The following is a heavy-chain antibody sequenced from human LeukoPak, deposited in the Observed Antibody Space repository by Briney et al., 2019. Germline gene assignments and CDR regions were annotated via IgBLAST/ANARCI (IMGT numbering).Heavy chain of an antibody. CDR2: IYYSGST. CDR1: GGSISSYY. J-gene: IGHJ4*02. CDR3: ARALSTYYYDSSGYYFDY. Sequence: SETLSLTCTVSGGSISSYYWSWIRQPPGKALEWIGYIYYSGSTNYNPSLKSRVTISVDTSKNQFSLKLSSVTAADTAVYYCARALSTYYYDSSGYYFDYWGQGTLVTVSS. D-gene: IGHD3-22*01. V-gene: IGHV4-59*01.